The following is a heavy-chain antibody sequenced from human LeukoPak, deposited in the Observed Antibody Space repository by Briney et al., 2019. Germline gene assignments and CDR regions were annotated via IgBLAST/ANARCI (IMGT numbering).Heavy chain of an antibody. CDR2: ISYTGNT. D-gene: IGHD3-10*01. CDR1: GDSITNNH. J-gene: IGHJ4*02. V-gene: IGHV4-59*12. Sequence: SETLSLTCTVSGDSITNNHWSWIRQPPGKGLEWLGHISYTGNTNYNPSLKSRLTISVDTSKNHFSLTLTSVTAADTALYYCARRIFPDGSPFDSWGQGSLVTVSS. CDR3: ARRIFPDGSPFDS.